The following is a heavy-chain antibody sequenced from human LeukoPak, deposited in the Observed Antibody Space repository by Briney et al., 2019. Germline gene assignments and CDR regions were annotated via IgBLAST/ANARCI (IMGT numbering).Heavy chain of an antibody. D-gene: IGHD4-17*01. J-gene: IGHJ6*03. CDR3: ARAAGDYGDYDYFYYMDV. V-gene: IGHV1-2*02. Sequence: ASVKVSCKTSGYTFTGYYMHWVRQAPGQGLEWMGWINPTSGGTKYAQKFQGRVTMTRDTSISTAYMELNTLRSDDTAMYYCARAAGDYGDYDYFYYMDVWGKGTTVTISS. CDR2: INPTSGGT. CDR1: GYTFTGYY.